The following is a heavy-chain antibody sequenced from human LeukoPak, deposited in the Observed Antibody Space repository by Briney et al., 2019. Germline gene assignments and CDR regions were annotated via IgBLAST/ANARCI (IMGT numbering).Heavy chain of an antibody. J-gene: IGHJ4*02. Sequence: GGSLRLSCAASGFTFSSYAMSWVRQAPGKGLEWVSRINSDGSSTSYADSVKGRFTISRDNAKNTLYLQMNSLRAEDTAVYYCARAGGYDFKWEDYFDYWGQGTLVTVSS. D-gene: IGHD5-12*01. CDR1: GFTFSSYA. V-gene: IGHV3-74*01. CDR3: ARAGGYDFKWEDYFDY. CDR2: INSDGSST.